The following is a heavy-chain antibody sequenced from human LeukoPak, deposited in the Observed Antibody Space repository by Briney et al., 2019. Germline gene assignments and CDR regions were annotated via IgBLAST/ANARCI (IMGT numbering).Heavy chain of an antibody. D-gene: IGHD6-19*01. Sequence: SETLSLTCAVYGGSFSGYYWRWIRQPAGKGLEWIGRIYTSGSTNYNPSLKSRVTMPVDTSKNQFSLKLSSVTAADTAVYYCARGIQPWLVPSYFDYWGQGTLVTVSS. J-gene: IGHJ4*02. CDR3: ARGIQPWLVPSYFDY. CDR2: IYTSGST. V-gene: IGHV4-59*10. CDR1: GGSFSGYY.